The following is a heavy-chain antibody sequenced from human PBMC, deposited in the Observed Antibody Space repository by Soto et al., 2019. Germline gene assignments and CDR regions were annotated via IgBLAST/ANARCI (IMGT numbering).Heavy chain of an antibody. J-gene: IGHJ5*02. CDR3: ARKSSSSSWFDP. CDR2: ISGYNGNT. Sequence: QVQLVQSGAEVKKPEASVKVSCKASGYTFSNYGISWVRQAPGQGLEWMGWISGYNGNTNYAQNLQGRVTMTADPSTRTAYMDLRSLRSDDTAVYFCARKSSSSSWFDPWGQGTLVTVSS. D-gene: IGHD6-6*01. CDR1: GYTFSNYG. V-gene: IGHV1-18*01.